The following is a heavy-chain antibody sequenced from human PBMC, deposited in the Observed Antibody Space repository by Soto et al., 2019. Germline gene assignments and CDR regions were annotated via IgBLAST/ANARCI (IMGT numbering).Heavy chain of an antibody. Sequence: EVKLLESGGGLVQPGGSLRLSCAASGFTFSSYSMSWVRQAPGKGLEWVSAISGSGGSTYYADSVKGRFTISRDNSKNTLYLQMNSLRAEDTAVYYCAKKIYCSSTSCYEYFQHWGQGTLVTVSS. CDR3: AKKIYCSSTSCYEYFQH. D-gene: IGHD2-2*01. J-gene: IGHJ1*01. CDR2: ISGSGGST. CDR1: GFTFSSYS. V-gene: IGHV3-23*01.